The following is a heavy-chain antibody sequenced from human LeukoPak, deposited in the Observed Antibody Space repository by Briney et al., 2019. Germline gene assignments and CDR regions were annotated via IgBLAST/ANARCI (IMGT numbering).Heavy chain of an antibody. J-gene: IGHJ4*02. CDR2: IYSGGST. Sequence: GGSLRLSCAASGFTVSSNYMSWVRQAPGKGLEWVSVIYSGGSTYHADSVKGRFTISRDDSKNTLYLQMNSLRAEDTAVYYCARCSTVRSYYFDYWGQGTLDTVSS. CDR3: ARCSTVRSYYFDY. CDR1: GFTVSSNY. D-gene: IGHD1-26*01. V-gene: IGHV3-53*01.